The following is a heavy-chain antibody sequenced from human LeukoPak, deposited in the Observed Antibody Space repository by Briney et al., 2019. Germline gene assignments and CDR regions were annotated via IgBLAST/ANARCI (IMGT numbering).Heavy chain of an antibody. CDR3: ARLRQWLAPGGYYYYYYGMDV. V-gene: IGHV4-59*08. D-gene: IGHD6-19*01. CDR1: GGSISSYY. J-gene: IGHJ6*02. CDR2: IYYSGST. Sequence: MASETLSLTCTVSGGSISSYYWSWIRQPPGKGLEWIGYIYYSGSTNYNPSLKSRVTISVDTSKNQFSLKLSSVTAADTAVYYCARLRQWLAPGGYYYYYYGMDVWGQGTTVTVSS.